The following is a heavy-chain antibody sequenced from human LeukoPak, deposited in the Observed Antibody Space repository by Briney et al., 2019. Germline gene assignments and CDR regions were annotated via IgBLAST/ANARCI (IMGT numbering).Heavy chain of an antibody. V-gene: IGHV1-69*04. Sequence: GASVKVSCKASGYTFTGYDINWVRQAPGQGLEWMRRIIPILGIANYAQKFQGRVTITADKSTSTAYMELSSLRSEDTAVYYCARTGDPRGYSSYWGQGTLVTVSS. CDR3: ARTGDPRGYSSY. J-gene: IGHJ4*02. D-gene: IGHD5-18*01. CDR2: IIPILGIA. CDR1: GYTFTGYD.